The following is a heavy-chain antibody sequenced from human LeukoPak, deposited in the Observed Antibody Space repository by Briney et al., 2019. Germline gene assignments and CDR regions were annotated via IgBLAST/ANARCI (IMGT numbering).Heavy chain of an antibody. V-gene: IGHV3-23*01. CDR2: ISGSGGST. CDR1: GFTFSSYA. CDR3: ARVGRYSGYDWFDY. D-gene: IGHD5-12*01. J-gene: IGHJ4*02. Sequence: GGSLRLSCAASGFTFSSYAMSWVRQAPGKGLEWVSAISGSGGSTYYADSVKGRFTISRDNAKNSLYLQMNSLTPEDTAVYYCARVGRYSGYDWFDYWGQGTLVTVSS.